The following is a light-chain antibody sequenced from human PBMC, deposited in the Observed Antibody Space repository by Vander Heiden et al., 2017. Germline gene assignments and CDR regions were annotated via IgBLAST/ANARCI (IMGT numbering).Light chain of an antibody. CDR2: DNN. J-gene: IGLJ2*01. CDR1: NSHIENNY. CDR3: GTWDSSLSGVV. V-gene: IGLV1-51*01. Sequence: QSVLTQPPSVSAAPGQKVTISCSGSNSHIENNYVSWYQQLPGTAPKLLIYDNNKRPSGIPDRFSGSKSGTSATLGITGLQTGDEADYYCGTWDSSLSGVVFGGGTKLTVL.